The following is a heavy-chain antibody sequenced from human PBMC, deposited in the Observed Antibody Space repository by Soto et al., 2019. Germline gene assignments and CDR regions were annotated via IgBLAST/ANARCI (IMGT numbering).Heavy chain of an antibody. V-gene: IGHV4-31*03. J-gene: IGHJ4*02. CDR1: GGSISSGGYY. D-gene: IGHD4-17*01. CDR3: ASTTTVTTTLLRY. CDR2: IYYSGST. Sequence: PSETLSLTCTVSGGSISSGGYYWSWIRQHPGKGLEWIGYIYYSGSTYYNPSLKSRVTISVDTSKNQFPLKLSSVTAADTAVYYCASTTTVTTTLLRYWGQGTLVTVSS.